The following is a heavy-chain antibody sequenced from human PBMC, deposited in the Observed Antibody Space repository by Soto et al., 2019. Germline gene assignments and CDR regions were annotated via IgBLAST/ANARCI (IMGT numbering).Heavy chain of an antibody. Sequence: PGGSLRLSCAASGFTFSSYAMSWVRQAPGKGLEWVSAISGSGGSTYYADSVKGRFTISRDNSKNTLYLQMNSLRAEDTAVYYCAKDRGGSRSSYYYYGMDVWGQGTTVTVSS. CDR3: AKDRGGSRSSYYYYGMDV. CDR1: GFTFSSYA. CDR2: ISGSGGST. D-gene: IGHD3-16*01. V-gene: IGHV3-23*01. J-gene: IGHJ6*02.